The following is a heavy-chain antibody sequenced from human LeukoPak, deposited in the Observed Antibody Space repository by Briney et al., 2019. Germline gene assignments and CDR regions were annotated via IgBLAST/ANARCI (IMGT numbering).Heavy chain of an antibody. D-gene: IGHD2-15*01. CDR1: GYTFTGYY. CDR3: ARVPSAAEARIYDY. J-gene: IGHJ4*02. V-gene: IGHV1-2*02. CDR2: INPNSGGT. Sequence: ASVKVSCKASGYTFTGYYMHWVRQAPGQGLEWMGWINPNSGGTNYAQKFQGRVTMTRDTSISTAYMELSRLRSDDTAVYYCARVPSAAEARIYDYWGQGTLVTVSS.